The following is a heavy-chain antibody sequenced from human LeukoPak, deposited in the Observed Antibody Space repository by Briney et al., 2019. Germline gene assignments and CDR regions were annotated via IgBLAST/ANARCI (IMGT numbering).Heavy chain of an antibody. CDR2: ISAYNGNT. J-gene: IGHJ4*02. V-gene: IGHV1-18*01. CDR1: GYTFTSYG. D-gene: IGHD3-9*01. Sequence: ASVKVSCKASGYTFTSYGISWVRQAPGQGLEWMGWISAYNGNTNYAQNLQGRVTMTTDTSTSTVYMELRSLRSDDTAVYYCARSAGGHYDILTGYYNGFDFWGQGTLVTVSS. CDR3: ARSAGGHYDILTGYYNGFDF.